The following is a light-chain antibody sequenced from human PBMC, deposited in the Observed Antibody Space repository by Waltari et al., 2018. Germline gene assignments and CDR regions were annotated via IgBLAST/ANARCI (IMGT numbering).Light chain of an antibody. CDR1: RSDVGGYNY. V-gene: IGLV2-8*01. J-gene: IGLJ3*02. CDR3: SSYAGSNNWV. Sequence: QSALTQPPSASGSPGQSVTISCTGTRSDVGGYNYVSWYQQHPGKAPKLMIFEVSKRPSGVPDRFSGSKSGNTASLTVSGLQADDEAQYYCSSYAGSNNWVFGGGTKLTVL. CDR2: EVS.